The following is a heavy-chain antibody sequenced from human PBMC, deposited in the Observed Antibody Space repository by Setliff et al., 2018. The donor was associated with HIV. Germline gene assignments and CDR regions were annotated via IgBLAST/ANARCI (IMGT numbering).Heavy chain of an antibody. D-gene: IGHD3-16*01. CDR3: AHNAGGLRYDAFDI. Sequence: SGPTLVNPTQTLTLTCPFSGFSRSTSGVGVGWIRQPPGKALEWLALIYWDDDKRYSPSLKTRLTITKDTSRNKVVLKMTNMDPVDTATYYCAHNAGGLRYDAFDIWGQGTMVTVSS. CDR2: IYWDDDK. J-gene: IGHJ3*02. V-gene: IGHV2-5*02. CDR1: GFSRSTSGVG.